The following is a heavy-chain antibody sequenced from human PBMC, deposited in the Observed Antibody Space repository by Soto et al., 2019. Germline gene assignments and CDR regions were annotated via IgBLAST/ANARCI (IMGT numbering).Heavy chain of an antibody. V-gene: IGHV3-33*01. CDR2: IWYDGSNK. CDR1: GFTFSSYG. CDR3: ARDRRSGSYYEVPVAGY. D-gene: IGHD1-26*01. J-gene: IGHJ4*02. Sequence: GGSLSLSCAASGFTFSSYGMHWVRQAPGKGLEWVAVIWYDGSNKYYADSVKGRFTISRDNSKNTLYLQMNSLRAEDTAVYYCARDRRSGSYYEVPVAGYWGQGTLVTVSS.